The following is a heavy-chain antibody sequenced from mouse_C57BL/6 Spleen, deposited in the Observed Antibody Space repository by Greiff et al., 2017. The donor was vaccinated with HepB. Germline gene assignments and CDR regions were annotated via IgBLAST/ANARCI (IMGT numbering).Heavy chain of an antibody. CDR3: ARDDYGSSPYFDY. Sequence: EVQLQQSGPELVKPGASVKISCKASGYTFTDYYMNWVKQSHGKSLEWIGDINPNNGGTSYNQKFKGKATLTVDKSSSTAYMELRSLTSEDSAVYYCARDDYGSSPYFDYWGQGTTLTVSS. CDR2: INPNNGGT. D-gene: IGHD1-1*01. J-gene: IGHJ2*01. CDR1: GYTFTDYY. V-gene: IGHV1-26*01.